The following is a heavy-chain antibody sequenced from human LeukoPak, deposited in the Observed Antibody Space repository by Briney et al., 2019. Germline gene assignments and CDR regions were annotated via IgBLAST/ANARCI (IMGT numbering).Heavy chain of an antibody. V-gene: IGHV4-59*01. CDR2: IYYSGST. CDR3: GYCSGGSYYYGMDV. CDR1: GGSISNYY. D-gene: IGHD2-15*01. Sequence: SETLSLTCTVSGGSISNYYWSWIRQAPGKGLEWIGYIYYSGSTNYNPSLKSRVTISVDTSKTQFSLNLSSVTAADTAVYYCGYCSGGSYYYGMDVWGQGTTVTVSS. J-gene: IGHJ6*01.